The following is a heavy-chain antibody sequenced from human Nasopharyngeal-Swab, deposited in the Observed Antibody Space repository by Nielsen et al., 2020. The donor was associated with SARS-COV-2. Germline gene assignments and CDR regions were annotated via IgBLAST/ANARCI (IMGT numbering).Heavy chain of an antibody. CDR1: GGSISSSYW. CDR3: ARRIVGASGSMDV. V-gene: IGHV4-4*02. Sequence: GSLRLSCAVSGGSISSSYWWTWVRQPPGKALEWIGEIYHSGSTNYNPSLKSRVTISVDKSKHQFSLKLSSVTAADTAVYYCARRIVGASGSMDVWGQGTTVTVSS. D-gene: IGHD1-26*01. J-gene: IGHJ6*02. CDR2: IYHSGST.